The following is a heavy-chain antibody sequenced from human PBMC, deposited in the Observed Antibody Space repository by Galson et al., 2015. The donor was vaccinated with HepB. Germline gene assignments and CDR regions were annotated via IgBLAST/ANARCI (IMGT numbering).Heavy chain of an antibody. V-gene: IGHV1-69*13. CDR2: LIPIFGTT. CDR3: AKSRFLEWVGSSGKEFKYYAMDV. Sequence: SVKVSCKASGGTFSRYYAIAWVRQAPGQGLEWMGTLIPIFGTTNNAQKFQGRVAMTADESTTTAYMELGSLKSEDTAIYYCAKSRFLEWVGSSGKEFKYYAMDVWGQGTTVTVSS. CDR1: GGTFSRYYA. J-gene: IGHJ6*02. D-gene: IGHD3-3*01.